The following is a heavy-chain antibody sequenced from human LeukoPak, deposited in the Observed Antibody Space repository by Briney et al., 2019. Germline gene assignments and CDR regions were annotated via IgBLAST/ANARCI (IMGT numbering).Heavy chain of an antibody. Sequence: GGSLRLSCAASGFTFSSYALTWARQAPGSGLEWVSSISAGGDSTSYADSVKGRFTISRDNSKNTLYLVVISLTAEDTAVYYCAKDDAWLRFGEWSQGTLVTVSS. CDR2: ISAGGDST. V-gene: IGHV3-23*01. CDR1: GFTFSSYA. D-gene: IGHD3-10*01. J-gene: IGHJ4*02. CDR3: AKDDAWLRFGE.